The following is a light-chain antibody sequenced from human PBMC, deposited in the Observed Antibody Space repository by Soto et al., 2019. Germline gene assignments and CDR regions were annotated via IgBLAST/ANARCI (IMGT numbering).Light chain of an antibody. CDR3: QQYGSTTPT. CDR2: GAS. V-gene: IGKV3-20*01. Sequence: EIVLTQSPGTLSLSPGEIATLSCRASQSVRSSYLAWYQQKPGQAPRLLIYGASSRATGIPDRFSGSGSGTDFTITISRLEPEDFAVYYCQQYGSTTPTFGQGTKLEIK. J-gene: IGKJ2*01. CDR1: QSVRSSY.